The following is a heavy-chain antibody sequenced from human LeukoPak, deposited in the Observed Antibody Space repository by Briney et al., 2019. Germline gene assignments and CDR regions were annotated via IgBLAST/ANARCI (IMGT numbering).Heavy chain of an antibody. D-gene: IGHD1-26*01. CDR3: ARRGSPGGFDI. V-gene: IGHV1-2*02. CDR1: GYTFTGYY. J-gene: IGHJ3*02. CDR2: INPNSGGT. Sequence: ASVNVSCKASGYTFTGYYMHWVRQAPGQGLEWMGWINPNSGGTNYAQRFQGRVTMTRDTSISTAYMDLSRLRSDDTAVYYCARRGSPGGFDIWGQGTMVTVSS.